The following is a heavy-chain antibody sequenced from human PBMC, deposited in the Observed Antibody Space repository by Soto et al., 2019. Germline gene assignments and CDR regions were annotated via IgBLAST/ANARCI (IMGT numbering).Heavy chain of an antibody. CDR3: ARDLYSSSSTYYYYGMDV. J-gene: IGHJ6*02. D-gene: IGHD6-13*01. Sequence: GGSLRLSCAASGFTFSSYGMHWVRQAPGKGLEWVAVISYDGSNKYYADSVKGRFTISRDNSKNTLYLQMNSLRAEGTAVYYCARDLYSSSSTYYYYGMDVWGQGTTVTVSS. CDR1: GFTFSSYG. V-gene: IGHV3-30*03. CDR2: ISYDGSNK.